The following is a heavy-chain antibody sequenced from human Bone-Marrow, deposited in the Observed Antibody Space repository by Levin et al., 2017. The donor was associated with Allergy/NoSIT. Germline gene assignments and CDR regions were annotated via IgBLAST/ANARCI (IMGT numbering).Heavy chain of an antibody. V-gene: IGHV3-23*01. CDR1: GFTFSSYA. Sequence: GGSLRLSCTASGFTFSSYAMSWVRQAPGKGLEWVSAITGSSDGTFYADSVEGRFTISRDNSKDTLYLQMSSLRAEDTALYYCARESAPVGVAVFQHWGQGTLVTVSS. J-gene: IGHJ1*01. D-gene: IGHD1-26*01. CDR3: ARESAPVGVAVFQH. CDR2: ITGSSDGT.